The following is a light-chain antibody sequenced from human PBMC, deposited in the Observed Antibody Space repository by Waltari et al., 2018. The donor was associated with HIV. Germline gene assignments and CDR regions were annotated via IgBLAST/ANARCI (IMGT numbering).Light chain of an antibody. V-gene: IGKV3-20*01. CDR2: GAS. J-gene: IGKJ2*01. CDR1: QSVSSSY. Sequence: EIALTQSPGTLSLSPGERATLSCRASQSVSSSYLAWYQQKPGQAPRLLIYGASSRATGIPDRFSGSGSGTDFILTISRLEPEDFAVYYCQQYGSSPPIIFGQGTKLEIK. CDR3: QQYGSSPPII.